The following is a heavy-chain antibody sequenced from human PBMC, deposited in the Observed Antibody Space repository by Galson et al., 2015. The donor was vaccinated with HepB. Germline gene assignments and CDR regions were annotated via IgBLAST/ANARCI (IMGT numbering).Heavy chain of an antibody. J-gene: IGHJ4*02. CDR1: GGTFSSYA. D-gene: IGHD2-15*01. V-gene: IGHV1-69*06. CDR2: IIPIFGTA. Sequence: CKASGGTFSSYAISWVRQAPGQGLEWMGGIIPIFGTANYAQKFQGRVTITADKSTSTAYMELSSLRSEDTAVYYCATIGAPYCSGGSCHFDYWGQGTLVTVSS. CDR3: ATIGAPYCSGGSCHFDY.